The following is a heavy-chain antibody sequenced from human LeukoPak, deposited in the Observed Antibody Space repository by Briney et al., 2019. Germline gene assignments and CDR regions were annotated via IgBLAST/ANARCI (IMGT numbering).Heavy chain of an antibody. CDR1: GYSFTSYW. V-gene: IGHV5-51*01. J-gene: IGHJ4*02. D-gene: IGHD2-2*01. Sequence: GESLKISCKGSGYSFTSYWIAWVRQMPGKGLEWMGIIYPGDSDTRYSPSFHGQVTISADKSISTAYLQWSSLKASDTAMYYCARHFCSSTTRCSIDYWGRGTLVTVSS. CDR2: IYPGDSDT. CDR3: ARHFCSSTTRCSIDY.